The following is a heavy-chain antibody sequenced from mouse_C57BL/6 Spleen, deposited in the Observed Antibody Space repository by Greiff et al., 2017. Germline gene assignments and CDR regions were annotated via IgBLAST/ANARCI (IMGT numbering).Heavy chain of an antibody. J-gene: IGHJ4*01. CDR2: INPSSGYT. V-gene: IGHV1-7*01. CDR3: ARWYYGSKGGYAMDY. CDR1: GYTFTSYW. Sequence: QVHVKQSGAELAKPGASVKLSCKASGYTFTSYWMHWVKQRPGQGLEWIGYINPSSGYTKYNQKFKDKATVTADKSSSTAYMQLSSLTYEDSAVYYCARWYYGSKGGYAMDYWGQGTSVTVSS. D-gene: IGHD1-1*01.